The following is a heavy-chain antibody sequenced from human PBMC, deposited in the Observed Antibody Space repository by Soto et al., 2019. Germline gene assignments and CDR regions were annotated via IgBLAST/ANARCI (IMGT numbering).Heavy chain of an antibody. V-gene: IGHV3-11*06. J-gene: IGHJ4*02. D-gene: IGHD2-21*01. CDR3: ARGGGGGLFEH. CDR2: ISPKSTYT. Sequence: VESGGGLVKPGGSLRLSCATSGFPVSDYYMSWIRQAPGKGLEWLSHISPKSTYTNYADSVKGRFTISRDNTKSSLFLQMNSLGVEDTAVYYCARGGGGGLFEHWGQGVLVTVSS. CDR1: GFPVSDYY.